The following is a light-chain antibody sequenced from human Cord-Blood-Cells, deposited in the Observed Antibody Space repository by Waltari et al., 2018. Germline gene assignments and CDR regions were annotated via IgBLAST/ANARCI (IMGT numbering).Light chain of an antibody. CDR2: DVS. J-gene: IGLJ2*01. CDR1: SSDVGGYNY. CDR3: SSYTSSSTVV. Sequence: QSALTQPASVSGSPGQSIPISCTGTSSDVGGYNYGHWYQQHPGKAPKLMIYDVSNRPSGVSNRFSGSKSGNTASLTISGLQAEDEADYYCSSYTSSSTVVFGGGTKLTVL. V-gene: IGLV2-14*01.